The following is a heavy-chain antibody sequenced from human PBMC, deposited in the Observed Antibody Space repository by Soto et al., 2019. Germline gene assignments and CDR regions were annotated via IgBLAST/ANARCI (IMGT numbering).Heavy chain of an antibody. CDR2: ISAYNGNT. CDR3: ATHSATLAHHDY. Sequence: ASVKGSCKASGYTFTSYGISWVRQAPGQGLEWMGWISAYNGNTNYAQKLQGRVTMTTDTSTSTAYMELRSLRSDDTAVYYCATHSATLAHHDYWGQGTLVSVSS. CDR1: GYTFTSYG. D-gene: IGHD1-26*01. V-gene: IGHV1-18*01. J-gene: IGHJ4*02.